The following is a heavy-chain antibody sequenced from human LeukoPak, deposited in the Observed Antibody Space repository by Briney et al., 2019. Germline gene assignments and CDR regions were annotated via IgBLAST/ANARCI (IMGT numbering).Heavy chain of an antibody. Sequence: PSETLSLTCTVSDDSISNYYWSWIRQPAGKGLEWIGRIYTSGSTNYNPSLKSRVTISVDTSKNQFSLKLSSVTAADTAVYYCATDRQYYYDSSGYYYRPIDYWGQGTLVTVSS. CDR2: IYTSGST. J-gene: IGHJ4*02. V-gene: IGHV4-4*07. CDR1: DDSISNYY. CDR3: ATDRQYYYDSSGYYYRPIDY. D-gene: IGHD3-22*01.